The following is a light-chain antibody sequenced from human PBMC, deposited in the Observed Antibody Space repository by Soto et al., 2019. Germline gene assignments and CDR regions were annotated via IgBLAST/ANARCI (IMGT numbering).Light chain of an antibody. V-gene: IGLV1-40*01. CDR2: GNE. CDR1: SSNIGAGYD. CDR3: QSYDSSLRGSV. J-gene: IGLJ3*02. Sequence: QSVLTQPPSVSGAPGQRVTISCTGTSSNIGAGYDVHWYQHLPGAAPKLLVYGNETRPSGVPDRFSGSKSGASASLAITGLLAEDEADYYCQSYDSSLRGSVFGGGTKRTVL.